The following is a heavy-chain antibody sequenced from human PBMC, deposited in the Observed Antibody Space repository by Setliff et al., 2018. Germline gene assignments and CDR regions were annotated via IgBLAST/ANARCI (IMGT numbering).Heavy chain of an antibody. J-gene: IGHJ6*03. D-gene: IGHD2-21*01. CDR2: TIPVFGTT. Sequence: SVNVSCKASGGTFSSYGISWVRQAPGQGLEWMGGTIPVFGTTDYAQKFQGRVTVMTDESTSTAYMELSSLTSEDTAVYYCAREGVHTWSSTDYHYYMDVWGRGTTVTVSS. V-gene: IGHV1-69*05. CDR1: GGTFSSYG. CDR3: AREGVHTWSSTDYHYYMDV.